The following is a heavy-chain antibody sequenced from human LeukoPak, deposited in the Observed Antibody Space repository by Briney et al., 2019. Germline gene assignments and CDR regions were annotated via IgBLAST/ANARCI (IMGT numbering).Heavy chain of an antibody. J-gene: IGHJ1*01. V-gene: IGHV3-53*01. Sequence: GGSLRLSCATSGLTVRTSSMSWVRQAPGKGLEWGAVIYSSGSTYYEDSVNGRCTISRDTSKSSMYLQMDHLRAEDTAVYYCASAREYCINSACYEYFQDWGQGTLVTVSS. CDR2: IYSSGST. D-gene: IGHD2-8*01. CDR3: ASAREYCINSACYEYFQD. CDR1: GLTVRTSS.